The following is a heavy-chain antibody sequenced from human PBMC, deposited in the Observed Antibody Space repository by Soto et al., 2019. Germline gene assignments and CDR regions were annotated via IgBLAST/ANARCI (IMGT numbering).Heavy chain of an antibody. CDR3: ARLHCNSPNCVPLDP. CDR2: IYYSGST. D-gene: IGHD2-2*01. J-gene: IGHJ5*02. Sequence: SETLSLTCTVSGGSISSSSYYWGWIRQPPGKGLEWIGSIYYSGSTYYNPSLKSRVTMSVDTSKKRLSLRLSSVIAADTAVYYCARLHCNSPNCVPLDPWGQGTLVTVSS. V-gene: IGHV4-39*01. CDR1: GGSISSSSYY.